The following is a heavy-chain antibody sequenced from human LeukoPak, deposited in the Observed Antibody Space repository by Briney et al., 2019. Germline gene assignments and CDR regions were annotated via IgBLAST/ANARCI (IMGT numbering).Heavy chain of an antibody. CDR2: INNEETAA. V-gene: IGHV3-74*01. CDR3: ARESTVGPIQTDALDI. J-gene: IGHJ3*02. Sequence: PGGSLRLSCAASGFTFSSCWMSWVRQAPGKGLVWVSRINNEETAANYADSVQGRFTISRDNANNMLYLQMDSLRAEDTAVYYCARESTVGPIQTDALDIWGQGTMVTVSS. D-gene: IGHD1-26*01. CDR1: GFTFSSCW.